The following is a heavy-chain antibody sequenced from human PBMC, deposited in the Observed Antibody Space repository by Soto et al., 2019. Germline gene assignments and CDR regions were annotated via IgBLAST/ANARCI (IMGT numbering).Heavy chain of an antibody. V-gene: IGHV1-58*01. D-gene: IGHD3-3*01. Sequence: QWVRQARGQPLEWIGYIVVGNGNTNFAQRFQERVTLTSDKSRGTAYMELRSLRSEDTAVYYCAATTHYDFWSGYFTGVAFDIWGQGTKVTVSS. J-gene: IGHJ3*02. CDR3: AATTHYDFWSGYFTGVAFDI. CDR2: IVVGNGNT.